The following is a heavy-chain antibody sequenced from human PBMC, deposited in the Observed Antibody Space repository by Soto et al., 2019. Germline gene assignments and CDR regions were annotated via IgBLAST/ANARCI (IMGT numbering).Heavy chain of an antibody. D-gene: IGHD6-19*01. V-gene: IGHV3-43*01. J-gene: IGHJ4*02. CDR2: ISWDGGST. Sequence: QPGGSLRLSCAASGFTFDDYTMHWVRQAPGKGLEWVSLISWDGGSTYYADSVKGRFTISRDNSKNPLYLQMNSLRTEDTALYYCAKDIGAVAGTFLDYWGQGTLVTVSS. CDR1: GFTFDDYT. CDR3: AKDIGAVAGTFLDY.